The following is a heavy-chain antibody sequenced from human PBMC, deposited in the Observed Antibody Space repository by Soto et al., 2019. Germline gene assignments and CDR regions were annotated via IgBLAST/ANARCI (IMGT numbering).Heavy chain of an antibody. D-gene: IGHD6-19*01. CDR1: GFTFSSYA. CDR3: ARVSSGWPYFDY. Sequence: GGSLRLSCAASGFTFSSYAMSWVRQAPGKGLEWVSAISGSGGSTYYADSVKGRFTISRDNAKNSLYLQMNSLRAEDTAVYYCARVSSGWPYFDYWGQGTLVTVSS. CDR2: ISGSGGST. J-gene: IGHJ4*02. V-gene: IGHV3-23*01.